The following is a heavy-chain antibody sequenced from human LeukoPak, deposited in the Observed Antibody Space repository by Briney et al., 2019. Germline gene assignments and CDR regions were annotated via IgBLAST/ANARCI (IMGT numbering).Heavy chain of an antibody. D-gene: IGHD4-11*01. Sequence: GSLRLSCAGSGFTYSHYGMHWARQAPGKGLEGVAVIWSDGTGKYCSDAVKGRFTISRDNFRNTLYLQMNSLRGEDTAVYYCARDAERGFDYSNSLKYWGQGTLVTVSS. CDR1: GFTYSHYG. J-gene: IGHJ4*02. V-gene: IGHV3-33*08. CDR2: IWSDGTGK. CDR3: ARDAERGFDYSNSLKY.